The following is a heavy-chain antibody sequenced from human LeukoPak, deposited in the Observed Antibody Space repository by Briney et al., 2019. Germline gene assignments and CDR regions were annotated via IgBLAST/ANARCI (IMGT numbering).Heavy chain of an antibody. J-gene: IGHJ5*02. D-gene: IGHD4-17*01. CDR1: GYTFTDYY. Sequence: GASVKVSCKASGYTFTDYYMHWVQQAPGKGLEWMGRVDPEDGETIYAEKFQGRVTITADTSTDTAYMELSSLRSEDTAVYYCARDRDGDYDRGFNWFDPWGQGTLVTVFS. V-gene: IGHV1-69-2*01. CDR3: ARDRDGDYDRGFNWFDP. CDR2: VDPEDGET.